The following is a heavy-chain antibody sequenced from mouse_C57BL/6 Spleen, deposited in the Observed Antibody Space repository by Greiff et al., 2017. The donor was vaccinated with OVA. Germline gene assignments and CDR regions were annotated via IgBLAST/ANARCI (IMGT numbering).Heavy chain of an antibody. D-gene: IGHD1-1*01. Sequence: QVQLQQPGAELVMPGASVKLSCKASGYTFTSYWMHWVKQRPGQGLEWIGEIDPSDSYTNYNQKFKGKSTLTVDKSSSTAYMQLSSLTSEDSAVYYSARVTTVVARAMDYWGQGTSVTVSS. V-gene: IGHV1-69*01. CDR3: ARVTTVVARAMDY. CDR2: IDPSDSYT. J-gene: IGHJ4*01. CDR1: GYTFTSYW.